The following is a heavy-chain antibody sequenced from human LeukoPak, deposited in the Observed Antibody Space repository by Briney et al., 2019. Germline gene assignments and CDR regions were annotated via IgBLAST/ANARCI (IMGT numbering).Heavy chain of an antibody. Sequence: GGSLRLSCAASGFTFSNAWMSWVRQAPGKGLEWVSALSGSGGTSYYADSVKGRFTISRDNSKNTLYVQMNSLRAEDTAVYYCAKRGPITGDWYFDLWGRGTLVTVSS. V-gene: IGHV3-23*01. CDR3: AKRGPITGDWYFDL. CDR1: GFTFSNAW. CDR2: LSGSGGTS. J-gene: IGHJ2*01. D-gene: IGHD7-27*01.